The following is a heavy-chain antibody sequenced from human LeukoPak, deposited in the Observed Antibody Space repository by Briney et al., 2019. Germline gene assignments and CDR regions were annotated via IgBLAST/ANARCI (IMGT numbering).Heavy chain of an antibody. V-gene: IGHV4-39*01. Sequence: SETLSLTCTVSGGSISSSSYYWGCIRQPPGKGLEWIGSIYYSGSTYYNPSLKSRVTISVDTSKNQFSLKLSSVTAADTAVYYCASNDKAVLRYFDWLSKFDPWGQGTLVTVSS. J-gene: IGHJ5*02. CDR1: GGSISSSSYY. D-gene: IGHD3-9*01. CDR3: ASNDKAVLRYFDWLSKFDP. CDR2: IYYSGST.